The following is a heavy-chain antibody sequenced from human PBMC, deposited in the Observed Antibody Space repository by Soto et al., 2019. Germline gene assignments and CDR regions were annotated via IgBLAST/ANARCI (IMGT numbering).Heavy chain of an antibody. D-gene: IGHD1-7*01. CDR3: ARVPNPYGNYPFWFDP. J-gene: IGHJ5*02. CDR2: IYYGGST. CDR1: GASISSYH. V-gene: IGHV4-59*01. Sequence: PSETLSRTCSVSGASISSYHWSWIRQPPGKGLDWIGHIYYGGSTNYNPSLESRVTISVDTSKNQVSLKMRSVTAADTAVYYCARVPNPYGNYPFWFDPWGQGTLVTVSS.